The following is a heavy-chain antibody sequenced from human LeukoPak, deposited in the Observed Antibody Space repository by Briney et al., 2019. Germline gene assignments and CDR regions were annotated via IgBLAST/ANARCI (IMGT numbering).Heavy chain of an antibody. D-gene: IGHD2-2*01. J-gene: IGHJ4*02. Sequence: GGSLTFSCAASGFTFRGYWMRWVRQAQGKGLKWVANIKQDGSKKYYVDSVKGRFTISRDNAKNSLYLQMNSLRAEDTAVYFCARGRYSSSTSCRYFDYWGQGSVVTVSS. CDR1: GFTFRGYW. V-gene: IGHV3-7*05. CDR2: IKQDGSKK. CDR3: ARGRYSSSTSCRYFDY.